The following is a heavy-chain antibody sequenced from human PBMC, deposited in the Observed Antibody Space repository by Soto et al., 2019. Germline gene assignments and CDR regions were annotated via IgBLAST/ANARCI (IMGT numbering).Heavy chain of an antibody. CDR3: ARDQLILPAHDCFYGSDV. V-gene: IGHV3-7*03. D-gene: IGHD2-21*02. Sequence: GGSLRLSCEVSGFTLSMYSMTWVRQAPGKGLEWVAKIPQEGSDGHYVDSVKGRFTISRDNAKNSVYLQMNSLRAEDTAVYYCARDQLILPAHDCFYGSDVWGQGAKVTDSS. J-gene: IGHJ6*02. CDR2: IPQEGSDG. CDR1: GFTLSMYS.